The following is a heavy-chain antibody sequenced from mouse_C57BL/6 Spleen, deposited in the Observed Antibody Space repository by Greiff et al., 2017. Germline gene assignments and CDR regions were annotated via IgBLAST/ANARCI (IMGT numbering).Heavy chain of an antibody. D-gene: IGHD1-1*01. V-gene: IGHV1-22*01. Sequence: VQLQQSGPELVKPGASVKMSCKASGYTFTDYNMHWVKQSHGKSLEWIGYINPNNGGTSYNQKFKGKATLTVNKSSSTAYMELRSLTSEDSAVYYCARVPVVATDWYFDVWGTGTTVTVSS. J-gene: IGHJ1*03. CDR1: GYTFTDYN. CDR2: INPNNGGT. CDR3: ARVPVVATDWYFDV.